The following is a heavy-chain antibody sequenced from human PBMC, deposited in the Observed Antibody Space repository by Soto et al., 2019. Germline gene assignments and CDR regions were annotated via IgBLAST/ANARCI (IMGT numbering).Heavy chain of an antibody. J-gene: IGHJ6*02. Sequence: PGESLKISCRGSGYSFTSYWIGWVRQMPGKGLEWMGIIYPGDSDTRYSPSFQGRVFMTADTSTNTAYMELRSLRSDDTAIYYCTREGSAPYYYYAMDAWGQGTTVTVSS. CDR1: GYSFTSYW. D-gene: IGHD3-10*01. V-gene: IGHV5-51*01. CDR2: IYPGDSDT. CDR3: TREGSAPYYYYAMDA.